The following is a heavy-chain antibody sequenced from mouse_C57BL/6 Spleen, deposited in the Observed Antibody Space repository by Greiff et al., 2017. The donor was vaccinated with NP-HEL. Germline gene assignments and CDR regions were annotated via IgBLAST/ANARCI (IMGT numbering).Heavy chain of an antibody. CDR3: ARVRAWDYFDY. Sequence: DVKLQESGPGLVKPSQSLSLTCSVTGYSITSGYYWNWIRQFPGNKLEWMGYISYDGSNNYNPSLKNRISITRDTSKNQFFLKLNSVTTEDTATYYCARVRAWDYFDYWGQGTTLTVSS. D-gene: IGHD3-1*01. V-gene: IGHV3-6*01. CDR1: GYSITSGYY. J-gene: IGHJ2*01. CDR2: ISYDGSN.